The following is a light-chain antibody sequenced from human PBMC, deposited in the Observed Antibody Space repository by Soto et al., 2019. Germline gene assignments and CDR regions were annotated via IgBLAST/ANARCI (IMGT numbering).Light chain of an antibody. CDR2: DVS. CDR1: NSDVGGYNY. Sequence: ALTHPRSVSGSPGQSVTISCTGTNSDVGGYNYVSWYQQHPGKAPKLMIFDVSERPSGVPDRFSGSKSGNTASLIISGLQAEDEADYYCCSYAGNFIFVFGTGTKVTVL. CDR3: CSYAGNFIFV. J-gene: IGLJ1*01. V-gene: IGLV2-11*01.